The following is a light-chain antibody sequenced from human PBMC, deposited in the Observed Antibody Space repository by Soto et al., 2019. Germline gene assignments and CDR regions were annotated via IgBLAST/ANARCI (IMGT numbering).Light chain of an antibody. CDR1: SSNIGSYA. Sequence: QSVLTQPPSASGTPGQRVTISCSGSSSNIGSYAVTWYQQLPGTAPKLLIYINNQRPSGVPDRFSGSKSGTSASLAISGLQSEDEADYYCAAWDESLNAHVFGTGTKVTVL. CDR3: AAWDESLNAHV. CDR2: INN. J-gene: IGLJ1*01. V-gene: IGLV1-44*01.